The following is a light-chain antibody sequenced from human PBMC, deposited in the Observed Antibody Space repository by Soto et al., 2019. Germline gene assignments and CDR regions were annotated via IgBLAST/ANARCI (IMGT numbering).Light chain of an antibody. CDR3: QQYNNWPRRT. V-gene: IGKV3-15*01. J-gene: IGKJ1*01. CDR2: GAS. CDR1: QSVGSN. Sequence: EIVLIHSPATLSLSPGEIATLSCRASQSVGSNLAWYQQKPGQAPRLLIYGASTRATGIPARFSGSGSGTEFTLTISSLQSEDFAVYYCQQYNNWPRRTFGQGTKVDIK.